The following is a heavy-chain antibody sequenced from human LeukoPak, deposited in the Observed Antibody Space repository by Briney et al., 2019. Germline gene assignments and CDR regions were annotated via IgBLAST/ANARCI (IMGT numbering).Heavy chain of an antibody. Sequence: SETLSLTCTVSGGSISSYYWSWIRQPPGKGLEWIGYIYYSGSTNYNPSLKSRVTISVDTSKNQFSLKLSSVTAADTAVYYCARMIVAPDFDYWGQGTLVTVSS. J-gene: IGHJ4*02. D-gene: IGHD3-22*01. CDR3: ARMIVAPDFDY. V-gene: IGHV4-59*01. CDR1: GGSISSYY. CDR2: IYYSGST.